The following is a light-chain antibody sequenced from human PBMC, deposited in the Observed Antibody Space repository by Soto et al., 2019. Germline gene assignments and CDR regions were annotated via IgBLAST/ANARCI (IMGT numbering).Light chain of an antibody. CDR2: EVS. CDR3: GSYTGSIYV. CDR1: SSDVGGYKF. Sequence: QSALTKPASVSGSPGQSITISCTGTSSDVGGYKFVSWYQQHPGKAPKLMIYEVSNRPSGVSSRFSGSKSGNTASLTISGLQAEDEADYYCGSYTGSIYVFGSGTKLTVL. J-gene: IGLJ1*01. V-gene: IGLV2-14*01.